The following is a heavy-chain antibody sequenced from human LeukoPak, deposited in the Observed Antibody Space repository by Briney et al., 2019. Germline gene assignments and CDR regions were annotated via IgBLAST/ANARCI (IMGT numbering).Heavy chain of an antibody. D-gene: IGHD1-1*01. CDR3: ARHLSGTTMAHYFDH. Sequence: SETLSLTCTVSGASISSGRNYWGWIRQSPGKGLEWIASLYSSGTTHYNPSLQSRVSVSVDTSKNQFSVRLNSLTAADTAVYYCARHLSGTTMAHYFDHWGQGTVVTVSS. CDR2: LYSSGTT. CDR1: GASISSGRNY. V-gene: IGHV4-39*01. J-gene: IGHJ4*02.